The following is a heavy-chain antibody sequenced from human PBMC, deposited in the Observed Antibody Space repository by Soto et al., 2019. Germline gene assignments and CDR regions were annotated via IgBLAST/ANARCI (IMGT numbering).Heavy chain of an antibody. D-gene: IGHD3-10*01. CDR3: ARVFPDAWVEPGAIRGYLDT. CDR2: IIPLFGTI. Sequence: VQLVQSGAEVKEPGSSVKVSCKASGNTFSDYATTWVRQAPGQGLEWMEAIIPLFGTINYAQKFQGRVTVTADESTNTAYMELSGLTSEDTAVYYCARVFPDAWVEPGAIRGYLDTWGQGTLVTVSS. V-gene: IGHV1-69*01. J-gene: IGHJ4*02. CDR1: GNTFSDYA.